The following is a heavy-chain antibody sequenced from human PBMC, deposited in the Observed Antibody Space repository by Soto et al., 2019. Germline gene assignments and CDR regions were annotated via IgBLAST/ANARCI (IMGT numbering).Heavy chain of an antibody. V-gene: IGHV2-5*02. CDR3: ARAYGTYSSSQEIEY. CDR1: GFSLSASGVG. Sequence: SGPTLVNPTQTLTLTCTFSGFSLSASGVGVGWIRQPPGKALEWLALIYWDDDKRYSPSLKSRLTITKDTSKNQVVLTMTNMDPVDTATYYCARAYGTYSSSQEIEYWGQGTLVTVSS. D-gene: IGHD6-13*01. J-gene: IGHJ4*02. CDR2: IYWDDDK.